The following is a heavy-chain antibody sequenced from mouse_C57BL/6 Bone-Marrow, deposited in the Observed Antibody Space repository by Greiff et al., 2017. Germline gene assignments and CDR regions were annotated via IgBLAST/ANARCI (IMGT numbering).Heavy chain of an antibody. D-gene: IGHD1-1*01. CDR2: ISNLAYSI. Sequence: EVKLMESGGGLVQPGGSLKLSCAASGFTFSDYGMAWVRQAPRKGPEWVAFISNLAYSIYYADTVTGRFTISRENAKNTLYLEMSSLRSEDTAMYYCARGDYYGSSFYFDYWGQGTTLTVSS. J-gene: IGHJ2*01. V-gene: IGHV5-15*01. CDR3: ARGDYYGSSFYFDY. CDR1: GFTFSDYG.